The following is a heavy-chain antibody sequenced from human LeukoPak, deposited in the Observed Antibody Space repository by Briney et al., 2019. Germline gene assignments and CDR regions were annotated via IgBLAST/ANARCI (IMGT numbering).Heavy chain of an antibody. CDR3: ARALAAAGTRGRVGWFDP. CDR2: IYYSGST. CDR1: GGSISSSSYY. Sequence: SETLSLTCTVSGGSISSSSYYWGWTRQPPGKGLEWIGSIYYSGSTYYNPSLKSRVTISVDTSKNQFSLKLSSVTAADTAVYYCARALAAAGTRGRVGWFDPWGQGTLVTVSS. J-gene: IGHJ5*02. D-gene: IGHD6-13*01. V-gene: IGHV4-39*07.